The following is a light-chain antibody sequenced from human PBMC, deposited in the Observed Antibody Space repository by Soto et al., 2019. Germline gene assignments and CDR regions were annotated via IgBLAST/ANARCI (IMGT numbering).Light chain of an antibody. V-gene: IGLV2-14*03. CDR2: DVS. CDR1: SSDVGGYNY. J-gene: IGLJ2*01. CDR3: SSYTSSNTLV. Sequence: QSALTQPASVSGSPGQSTTISCTGTSSDVGGYNYVSWYQQHPVKAPKLMIYDVSNRTSGVSNRFSGSKSGNTASLTISGLQAEDEADYYCSSYTSSNTLVFGGGTKVTVL.